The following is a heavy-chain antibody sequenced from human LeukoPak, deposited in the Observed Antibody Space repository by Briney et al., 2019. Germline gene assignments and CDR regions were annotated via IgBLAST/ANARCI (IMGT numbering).Heavy chain of an antibody. CDR2: ITGDGSST. CDR3: ARGADGVSSNSRGWFDP. Sequence: GGSLRLSCAASGFTFSNYWMHWVRHAPGKGLMWVSRITGDGSSTSYADSVKGRFTISRDNAKNTLYLQMNSLRAEDTAVYSCARGADGVSSNSRGWFDPWGQGTLVTVSS. D-gene: IGHD2-15*01. J-gene: IGHJ5*02. V-gene: IGHV3-74*01. CDR1: GFTFSNYW.